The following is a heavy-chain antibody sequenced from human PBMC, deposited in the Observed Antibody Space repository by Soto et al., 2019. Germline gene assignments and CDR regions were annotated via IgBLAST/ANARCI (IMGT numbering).Heavy chain of an antibody. J-gene: IGHJ6*02. V-gene: IGHV4-30-4*01. CDR1: GGSINIDTHY. CDR2: IYYSGIT. Sequence: SEALSLTCTFSGGSINIDTHYLSWIRQTPGKGLECLGYIYYSGITFYNPSLQSRVAMSVDTSKNQFSLRLTSVTAADTAVYYYARTPLVASGPTDIWGQGITVTVS. CDR3: ARTPLVASGPTDI.